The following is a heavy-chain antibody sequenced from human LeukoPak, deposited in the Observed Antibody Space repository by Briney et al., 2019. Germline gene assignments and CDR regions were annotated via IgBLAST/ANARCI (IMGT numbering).Heavy chain of an antibody. CDR1: GGSISSSSYY. J-gene: IGHJ4*02. CDR3: ASRSLDGDYFDY. D-gene: IGHD3-16*01. V-gene: IGHV4-39*07. CDR2: IYYSGST. Sequence: SETLSLTCTVSGGSISSSSYYWGWIRQPPGKGLEWIGSIYYSGSTYYNPSLKSRVTISVDTSKNQFSLKLSSVTAADTAVYYCASRSLDGDYFDYWGQGTLVTVSS.